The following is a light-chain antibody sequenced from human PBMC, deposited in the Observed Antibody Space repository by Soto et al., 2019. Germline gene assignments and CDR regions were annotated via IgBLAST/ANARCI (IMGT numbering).Light chain of an antibody. CDR2: LGS. CDR3: MQALQTPLS. V-gene: IGKV2-28*01. CDR1: QSLLHRNGYNY. J-gene: IGKJ4*01. Sequence: DVVLTQSPLSLPVTPGEPASISCRSSQSLLHRNGYNYLDWYLQKPGQSPQLLIYLGSNRASGVPDRFSGSGSGTDFTLKISRVEAEDVGIYYCMQALQTPLSFGGGTKVELK.